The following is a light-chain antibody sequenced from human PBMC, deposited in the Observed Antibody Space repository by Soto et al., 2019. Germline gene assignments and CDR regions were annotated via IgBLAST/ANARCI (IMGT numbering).Light chain of an antibody. V-gene: IGKV3-20*01. J-gene: IGKJ1*01. CDR2: GAS. Sequence: EIVLTQSPGTLSLSPGERATLSCRAIQSVSSSYLAWYQQKPGQAPGLLIYGASSRATGIPDRFSGSGSGTDFTLTISRLEPEDFAVYYCQQYGSSPWTFGQGTKVDIK. CDR1: QSVSSSY. CDR3: QQYGSSPWT.